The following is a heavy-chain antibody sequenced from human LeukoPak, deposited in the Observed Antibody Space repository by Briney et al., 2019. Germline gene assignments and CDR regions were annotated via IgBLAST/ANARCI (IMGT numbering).Heavy chain of an antibody. J-gene: IGHJ6*02. Sequence: SETLSLTCTVSGYSVSNAYYWSWIRQPPGKGLEWIGEINHSGSTNYNPSLKSRVTISVDTSKNQFSLKLSSVTAADTAVYYCARRPPPVLLWFGAKDYYGMDVWGQGTTVTVSS. V-gene: IGHV4-34*01. D-gene: IGHD3-10*01. CDR1: GYSVSNAYY. CDR3: ARRPPPVLLWFGAKDYYGMDV. CDR2: INHSGST.